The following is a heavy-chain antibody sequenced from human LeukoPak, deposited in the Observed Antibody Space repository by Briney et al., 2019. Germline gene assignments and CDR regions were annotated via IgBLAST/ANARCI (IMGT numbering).Heavy chain of an antibody. CDR1: GFTFSDYS. D-gene: IGHD6-6*01. CDR2: IGISSGNT. CDR3: ARDYGSSPVPDY. J-gene: IGHJ4*02. V-gene: IGHV3-48*04. Sequence: GGSLRLSCAASGFTFSDYSMNWVRQAPGKGLEWISYIGISSGNTKYADSVKGRFTISGDNAKNSLYLQMNSLRVEDTAVYYCARDYGSSPVPDYWGQGTLVTVSS.